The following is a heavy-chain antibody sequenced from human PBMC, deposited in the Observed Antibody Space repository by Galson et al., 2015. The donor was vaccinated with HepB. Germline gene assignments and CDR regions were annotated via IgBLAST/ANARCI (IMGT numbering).Heavy chain of an antibody. CDR3: ARDYRLDTYDYGDYYYYGMDV. D-gene: IGHD4-17*01. Sequence: LSLTCTVSGGSISSYYWSWIRQPPGKGLEWIGYIYYGGSTNYNPSLKSRVTISVDTSKNQFSLKLSSVTAADTAVYYCARDYRLDTYDYGDYYYYGMDVWGQGTTVTVSS. CDR2: IYYGGST. CDR1: GGSISSYY. J-gene: IGHJ6*02. V-gene: IGHV4-59*01.